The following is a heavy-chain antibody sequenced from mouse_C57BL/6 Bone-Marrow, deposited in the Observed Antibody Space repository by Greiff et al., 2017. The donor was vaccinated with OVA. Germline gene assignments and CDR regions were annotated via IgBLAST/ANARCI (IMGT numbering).Heavy chain of an antibody. D-gene: IGHD2-3*01. V-gene: IGHV1-78*01. Sequence: QVQLQQSDAELVKPGASVKISCKVSGYTFTDHSIHWMKQRHEQGLEWIGYIYPKDGSTKYNEKFKGKATLTADKSSSTAYMQLNSLTSEDSAVYFCESPYDDYFYYFDYWGQGTTLTVSS. J-gene: IGHJ2*01. CDR2: IYPKDGST. CDR3: ESPYDDYFYYFDY. CDR1: GYTFTDHS.